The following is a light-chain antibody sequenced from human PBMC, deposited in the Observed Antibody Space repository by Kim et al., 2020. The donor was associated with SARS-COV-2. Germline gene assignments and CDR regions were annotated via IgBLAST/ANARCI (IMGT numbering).Light chain of an antibody. Sequence: GQSIALSCTGTSSDLGTYDFVSWYQQHPGKAPKLMIYDVSSRPSGVSTRFSGSKSGNTASLTISGLRAEDEADYYCSSYSDSVPYVFGTGTKVTVL. J-gene: IGLJ1*01. CDR3: SSYSDSVPYV. CDR2: DVS. CDR1: SSDLGTYDF. V-gene: IGLV2-14*03.